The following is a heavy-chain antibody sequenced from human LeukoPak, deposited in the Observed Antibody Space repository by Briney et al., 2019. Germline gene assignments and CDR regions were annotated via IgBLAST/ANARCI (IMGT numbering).Heavy chain of an antibody. CDR1: GGSISSYY. J-gene: IGHJ4*02. Sequence: SKTLSLTCTVSGGSISSYYWSWIRQPAGKGLEWIGRIYTSGSTNYNASLKSRVSMSVDTSKNQFSRKLSSVTAADTAVFYCARENSGSYREFDYWGQGTLVTVSS. D-gene: IGHD1-26*01. CDR2: IYTSGST. CDR3: ARENSGSYREFDY. V-gene: IGHV4-4*07.